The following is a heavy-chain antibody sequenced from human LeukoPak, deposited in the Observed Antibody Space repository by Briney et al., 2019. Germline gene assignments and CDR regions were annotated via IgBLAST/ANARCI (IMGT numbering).Heavy chain of an antibody. V-gene: IGHV4-39*01. D-gene: IGHD1-26*01. J-gene: IGHJ3*02. Sequence: TSSETLSLTCTVSGGSISSSNYYWGWIRQPPGKGLEWIGSIYYSGNTYYNPSLKSRVTISVDTSKNQFSLKLTSVTAADTAVYYCARHSDRGELQRAFDIWGQGTMVTVSS. CDR2: IYYSGNT. CDR3: ARHSDRGELQRAFDI. CDR1: GGSISSSNYY.